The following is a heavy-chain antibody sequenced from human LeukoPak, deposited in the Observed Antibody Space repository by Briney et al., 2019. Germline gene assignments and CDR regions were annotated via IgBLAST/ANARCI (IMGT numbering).Heavy chain of an antibody. D-gene: IGHD1-26*01. CDR1: GYTLTELS. CDR3: ARDGGSYWQPTRYYYGMDV. J-gene: IGHJ6*02. Sequence: GASVKVSCKVSGYTLTELSMHWVRQAPGKGLEWMGGFDPEDGETIYAQKFQGRVTMTEDTSTSTAYMELRSLRSDDTAVYYCARDGGSYWQPTRYYYGMDVWGQGTTVTVSS. V-gene: IGHV1-24*01. CDR2: FDPEDGET.